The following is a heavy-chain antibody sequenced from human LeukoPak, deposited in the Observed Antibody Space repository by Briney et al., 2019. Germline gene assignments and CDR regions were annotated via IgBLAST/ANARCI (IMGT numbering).Heavy chain of an antibody. V-gene: IGHV5-51*01. CDR1: GYSFTSYW. D-gene: IGHD3-10*01. J-gene: IGHJ4*02. CDR2: IYPGDSDT. CDR3: ARRDYGSGSYYFDY. Sequence: GEPLKISCEGSGYSFTSYWIAWVRQMPGKGLEWMGIIYPGDSDTRYSPSFQGQVTISADRSISTAYLQWSSLKASDTAMYYCARRDYGSGSYYFDYWGQGTLVTVSS.